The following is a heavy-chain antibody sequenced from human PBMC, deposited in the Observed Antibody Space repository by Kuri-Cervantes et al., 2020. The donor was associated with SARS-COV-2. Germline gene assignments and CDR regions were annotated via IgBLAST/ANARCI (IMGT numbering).Heavy chain of an antibody. J-gene: IGHJ6*03. D-gene: IGHD6-6*01. V-gene: IGHV3-21*01. CDR1: GFTFSSYS. Sequence: GESLKISCAASGFTFSSYSMNWVRQAPGKGLEWVSSISSSSSYIYYADSVKGRFTISRDNAKNSLYQQMNSLRAEDTAVYYCARDGAARRLYMDVWGKGTAVTVSS. CDR3: ARDGAARRLYMDV. CDR2: ISSSSSYI.